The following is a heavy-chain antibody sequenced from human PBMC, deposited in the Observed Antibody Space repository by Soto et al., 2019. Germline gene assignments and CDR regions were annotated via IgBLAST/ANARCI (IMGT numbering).Heavy chain of an antibody. Sequence: QVQLQESGPGLVKPSETLYLTCNVSGDSMTKYYWSWIRQPAGKGLEWIGRVYTSGSTNYNPSLKSRVTMSIDTSNNHFSLSLKSVTAADTAVYYCARTIGAAYYFDFWGQGALVTVSS. J-gene: IGHJ4*02. CDR3: ARTIGAAYYFDF. CDR2: VYTSGST. D-gene: IGHD6-13*01. V-gene: IGHV4-4*07. CDR1: GDSMTKYY.